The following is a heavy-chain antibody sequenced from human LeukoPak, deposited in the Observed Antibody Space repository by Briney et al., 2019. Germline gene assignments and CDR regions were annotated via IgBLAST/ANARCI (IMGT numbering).Heavy chain of an antibody. Sequence: GGSLRLSCAASGFILSDYYMSWIRQAPGKGLEWVSYISSSSSYTINADSVKGRFTVFRDNAKNLVFLQMNRLRAEDTAVYYCARDRGDSGSSDYWGQGTLVTVSS. CDR3: ARDRGDSGSSDY. J-gene: IGHJ4*02. CDR1: GFILSDYY. D-gene: IGHD3-10*01. V-gene: IGHV3-11*06. CDR2: ISSSSSYT.